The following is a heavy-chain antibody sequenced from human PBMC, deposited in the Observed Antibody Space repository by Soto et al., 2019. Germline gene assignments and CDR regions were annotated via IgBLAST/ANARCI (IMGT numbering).Heavy chain of an antibody. CDR2: MSYDGSHK. CDR1: GFTFSSYG. CDR3: AKDPNESSGSINWFDP. Sequence: QVQLVESGGGVVQPGRSLRLSCEASGFTFSSYGMHWVRQAPGKGLEWLAVMSYDGSHKQYADSVKGRFTISRDNSKNTLYLQMNSLRTEDTAVYYCAKDPNESSGSINWFDPWGQGTLVTVSS. D-gene: IGHD3-22*01. J-gene: IGHJ5*02. V-gene: IGHV3-30*18.